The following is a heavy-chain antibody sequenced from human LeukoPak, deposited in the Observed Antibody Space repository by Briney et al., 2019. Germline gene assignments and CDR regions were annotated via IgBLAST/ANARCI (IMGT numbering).Heavy chain of an antibody. J-gene: IGHJ4*02. D-gene: IGHD4-11*01. Sequence: GGSLRLSCAASGFTFSSYGIHWVRQAPGKGLEWVAFIRSDGSNKYYADSVRGRFTISKDNSKNTLYLQMNSLRAEDTAVYYCAKGVGTTSNYWGRGTLVTVSS. CDR1: GFTFSSYG. CDR3: AKGVGTTSNY. V-gene: IGHV3-30*02. CDR2: IRSDGSNK.